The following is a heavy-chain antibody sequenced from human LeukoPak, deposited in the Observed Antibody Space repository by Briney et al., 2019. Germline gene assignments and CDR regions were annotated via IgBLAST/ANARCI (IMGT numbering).Heavy chain of an antibody. CDR1: GGSINSGTYR. J-gene: IGHJ4*02. Sequence: SETLSLTCNVSGGSINSGTYRWAWIRQPPGKGLEWIGEINHSGSTNYNPSLKSRVTISVDTSKNQFSLKLSSVTAADTAVYYCARGPPYIVVVTAIGFFDYWGQGTLVTVSS. CDR3: ARGPPYIVVVTAIGFFDY. V-gene: IGHV4-39*07. D-gene: IGHD2-21*02. CDR2: INHSGST.